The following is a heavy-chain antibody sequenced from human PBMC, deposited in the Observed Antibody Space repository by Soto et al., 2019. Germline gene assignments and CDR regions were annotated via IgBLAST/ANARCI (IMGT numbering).Heavy chain of an antibody. CDR3: ARNSGSYYRWFDP. CDR1: GGSVSSGSYY. CDR2: IYYSGST. J-gene: IGHJ5*02. Sequence: SETLSLTCAVSGGSVSSGSYYWSWIRQPPGKGLEWIGYIYYSGSTNYNPSLKSRVTISVDTSKNQFSLKLNSVTAADTAVYYCARNSGSYYRWFDPWGQGTLVTVSS. V-gene: IGHV4-61*01. D-gene: IGHD1-26*01.